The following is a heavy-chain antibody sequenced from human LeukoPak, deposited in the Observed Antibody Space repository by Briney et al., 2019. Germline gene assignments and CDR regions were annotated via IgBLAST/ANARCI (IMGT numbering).Heavy chain of an antibody. CDR2: IYYSGST. CDR3: AREREMATIDY. Sequence: SETLSLTCAVSGGSISSNSYYWGWIRQPPGKGLEWIGSIYYSGSTYYNPSLKSRVTISVDTSKNQFSLKLSSVTAADTAVYYCAREREMATIDYWGQGTLVTVSS. V-gene: IGHV4-39*07. J-gene: IGHJ4*02. CDR1: GGSISSNSYY. D-gene: IGHD5-24*01.